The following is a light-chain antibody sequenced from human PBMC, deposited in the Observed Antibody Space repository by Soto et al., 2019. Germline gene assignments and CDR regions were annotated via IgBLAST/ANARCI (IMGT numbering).Light chain of an antibody. V-gene: IGKV1-39*01. CDR1: QSISSY. CDR3: HQSYSTPAYT. Sequence: DIQMTQSPSSLSASVGDRVTITCRASQSISSYLNWYQQKPGKAPKLLIYAASSLHSGVPSRFSGSGSGTDFTLTISSLQPEDFATYWCHQSYSTPAYTFGQGTKLEIK. CDR2: AAS. J-gene: IGKJ2*01.